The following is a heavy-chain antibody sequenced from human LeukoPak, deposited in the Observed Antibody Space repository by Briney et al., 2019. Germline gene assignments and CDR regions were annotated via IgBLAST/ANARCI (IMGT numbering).Heavy chain of an antibody. CDR1: GYTFTGYY. CDR2: INPNSGGT. J-gene: IGHJ4*02. Sequence: ASVKVSCKASGYTFTGYYMHWVRQAPGQGLEWMGWINPNSGGTNYVQKFQGRVTMTRDTSISTAYMELSRLRSDDTAVYYCARGQRREPDTAMAYWGQGTLVTVSS. CDR3: ARGQRREPDTAMAY. V-gene: IGHV1-2*02. D-gene: IGHD5-18*01.